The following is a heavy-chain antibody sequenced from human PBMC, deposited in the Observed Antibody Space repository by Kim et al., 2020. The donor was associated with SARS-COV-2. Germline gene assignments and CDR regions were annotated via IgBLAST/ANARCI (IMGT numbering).Heavy chain of an antibody. CDR3: AKDVGDSGYSF. D-gene: IGHD5-12*01. J-gene: IGHJ4*02. CDR2: K. Sequence: KYYADSVKGRVTISRDNSKNTLYLQINSLRAEDTAVYYCAKDVGDSGYSFWGQGTLVTVSS. V-gene: IGHV3-30*02.